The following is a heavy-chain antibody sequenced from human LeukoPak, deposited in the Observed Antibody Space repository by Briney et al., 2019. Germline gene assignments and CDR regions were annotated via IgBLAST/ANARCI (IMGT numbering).Heavy chain of an antibody. J-gene: IGHJ4*02. V-gene: IGHV4-59*01. CDR3: ARDPGNYFDY. Sequence: NPSETLSLTCTVSGGSISSFYWSWIRQPPGKGLEYIGYIYSSGSTNYNPSLKSRVTISLDTSKNQFSLKLNSVTATDTAVYFCARDPGNYFDYWGQGTLVTVSS. CDR1: GGSISSFY. D-gene: IGHD3-10*01. CDR2: IYSSGST.